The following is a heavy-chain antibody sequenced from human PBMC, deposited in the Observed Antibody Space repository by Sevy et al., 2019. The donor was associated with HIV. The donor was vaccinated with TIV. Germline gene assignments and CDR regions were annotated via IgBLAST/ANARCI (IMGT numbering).Heavy chain of an antibody. CDR1: GFTFGDFA. CDR3: TRWKGAHSIFDY. D-gene: IGHD1-1*01. V-gene: IGHV3-49*04. J-gene: IGHJ4*02. CDR2: LKNTALGGTL. Sequence: GGSLRLSCTTSGFTFGDFAMSWVRQAPGKGLEGVAFLKNTALGGTLDNAASVKGRFTISNDEAKGMAYLQMNDLKSEDTCVYYCTRWKGAHSIFDYWGQGALVTVSS.